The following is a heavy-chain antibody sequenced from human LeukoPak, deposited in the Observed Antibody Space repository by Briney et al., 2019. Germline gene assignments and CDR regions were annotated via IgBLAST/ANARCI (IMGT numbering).Heavy chain of an antibody. J-gene: IGHJ4*02. CDR1: GYTFTKYA. CDR2: IDTGKGNT. CDR3: ARDESD. V-gene: IGHV1-3*04. Sequence: ASVKVSCKPSGYTFTKYALHWVRQAPGQGLEWLGWIDTGKGNTRYSQKLQDRVTLTRDTSATTAYMELSSLRSEDTAVYYCARDESDWGQGTLVTVSS.